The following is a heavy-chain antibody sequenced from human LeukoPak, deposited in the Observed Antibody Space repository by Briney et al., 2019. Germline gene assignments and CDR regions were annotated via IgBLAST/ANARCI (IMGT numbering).Heavy chain of an antibody. CDR1: GFTFSDTG. J-gene: IGHJ4*02. CDR3: AKAGYGGSSTTSYGDY. D-gene: IGHD4-23*01. V-gene: IGHV3-30*18. Sequence: GRSLTLSCAASGFTFSDTGMHCVRQAPGKGLEWVAIISHDGRNKHYADSVKGRFTISRDNPRYTVYLQMNSLRAEDTAVYYCAKAGYGGSSTTSYGDYWGQGTLVTVSS. CDR2: ISHDGRNK.